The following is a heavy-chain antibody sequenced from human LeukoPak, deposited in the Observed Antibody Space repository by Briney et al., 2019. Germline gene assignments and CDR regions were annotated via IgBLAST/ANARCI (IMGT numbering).Heavy chain of an antibody. D-gene: IGHD3-10*01. V-gene: IGHV5-51*01. CDR2: IYPGDSYT. CDR1: GYSFTSYW. Sequence: GESLKISCKTSGYSFTSYWIGWVRQMPGKGLEWMGIIYPGDSYTTYSPSFQGQVTISADKSISTAYLQWSSLKASDTAMYYCARTETYYGSGSYFDAFDIWGQGTMVTVSS. J-gene: IGHJ3*02. CDR3: ARTETYYGSGSYFDAFDI.